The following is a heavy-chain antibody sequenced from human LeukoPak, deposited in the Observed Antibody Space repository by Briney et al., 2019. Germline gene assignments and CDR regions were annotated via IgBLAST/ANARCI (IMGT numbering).Heavy chain of an antibody. Sequence: PSETLSLTCTVSGGSISSYYGNWMGQPPGGERVECGYIYYTGYNNYNPSLTSRVTLSVGTSKKPFSLKLNSVSAADTAVYYCARGHLNGRGYFDYWGQGNLVTVSS. J-gene: IGHJ4*02. CDR1: GGSISSYY. V-gene: IGHV4-59*01. D-gene: IGHD1-20*01. CDR3: ARGHLNGRGYFDY. CDR2: IYYTGYN.